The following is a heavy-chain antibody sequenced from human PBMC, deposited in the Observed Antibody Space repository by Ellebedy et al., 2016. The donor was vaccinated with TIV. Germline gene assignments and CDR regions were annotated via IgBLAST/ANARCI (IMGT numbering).Heavy chain of an antibody. V-gene: IGHV3-23*01. Sequence: GGSLRLXXAASGFTFSSYAMSWVCQAPGKGLEWVSSISGSGSSYYADSVKGRFTISRDNSKNTLYLQMNSLRAEDTAVYYCAKGLYFGESSMLDYWGQGTLVTVSS. J-gene: IGHJ4*02. CDR2: ISGSGSS. D-gene: IGHD3-10*01. CDR1: GFTFSSYA. CDR3: AKGLYFGESSMLDY.